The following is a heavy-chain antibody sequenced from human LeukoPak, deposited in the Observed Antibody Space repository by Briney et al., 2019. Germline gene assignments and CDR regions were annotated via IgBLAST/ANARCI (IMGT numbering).Heavy chain of an antibody. D-gene: IGHD3-9*01. CDR2: INHSGGT. CDR1: GGSFSGYY. Sequence: ETLSLTCAVYGGSFSGYYWSWIRQPPGKGLEWIGEINHSGGTNYNPSLKSRVTISVDTSKNQFSLKLSSVTAADTAVYYCARGRHYDILTGPRNWFDPWGQGTLVTVSS. CDR3: ARGRHYDILTGPRNWFDP. J-gene: IGHJ5*02. V-gene: IGHV4-34*01.